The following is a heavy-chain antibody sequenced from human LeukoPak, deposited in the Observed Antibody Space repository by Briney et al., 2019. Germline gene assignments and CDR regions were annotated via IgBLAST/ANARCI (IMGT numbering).Heavy chain of an antibody. J-gene: IGHJ6*02. D-gene: IGHD3-10*01. CDR2: INHSGST. CDR1: GGSFSGYY. Sequence: SETLSLTCAVYGGSFSGYYWSWIRQPPGKGLEWIGEINHSGSTNYNPSLKSRVTISVDTSKNQFSLKLSSVTAADTAVYYCARDRYYYGSGSYYTPIPRQSYYYDGMDVWGQGTTVTVSS. V-gene: IGHV4-34*01. CDR3: ARDRYYYGSGSYYTPIPRQSYYYDGMDV.